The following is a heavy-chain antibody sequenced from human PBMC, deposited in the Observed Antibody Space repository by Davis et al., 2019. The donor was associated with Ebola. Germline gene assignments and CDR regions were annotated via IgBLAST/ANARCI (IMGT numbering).Heavy chain of an antibody. CDR2: IYTGDSDT. Sequence: PGGSLRLSCLDSGNSFSSHWIGWVRQMPGKGLDWMGIIYTGDSDTRYSPSFRGQVTISADKSMKTAFLQWSSLKASDSGMYYCASLRRTITGMDDGFDIWGQGTMVTVSS. V-gene: IGHV5-51*01. CDR1: GNSFSSHW. J-gene: IGHJ3*02. D-gene: IGHD2-8*02. CDR3: ASLRRTITGMDDGFDI.